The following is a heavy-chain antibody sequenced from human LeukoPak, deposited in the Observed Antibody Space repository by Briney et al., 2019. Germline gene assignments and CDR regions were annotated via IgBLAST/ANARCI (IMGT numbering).Heavy chain of an antibody. Sequence: GGSLRLSCAASGFIFSDCYMTWIGQAPGKGLEWVSYISSSNNYTNYAESVKGRFTISRDNAKNSLFMQMNSLRAEDTAVYYCASTYYDDTSGHYAYWGQGTLVTVSS. CDR2: ISSSNNYT. CDR3: ASTYYDDTSGHYAY. CDR1: GFIFSDCY. D-gene: IGHD3-22*01. V-gene: IGHV3-11*03. J-gene: IGHJ4*02.